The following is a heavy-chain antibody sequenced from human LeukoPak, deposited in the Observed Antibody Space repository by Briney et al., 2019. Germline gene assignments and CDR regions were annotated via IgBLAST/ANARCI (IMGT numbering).Heavy chain of an antibody. V-gene: IGHV4-59*01. CDR3: AGASLRASTRAAAGNEY. Sequence: SETLSLTCTVSGVSITSSYWNWIRQPPGKGLEWIGYISYSGTTKFNPPLKSRASISGDTSKNQVSLKLTSVTAAVTAVYYCAGASLRASTRAAAGNEYWGQGTLVTVSS. D-gene: IGHD6-13*01. CDR2: ISYSGTT. J-gene: IGHJ4*02. CDR1: GVSITSSY.